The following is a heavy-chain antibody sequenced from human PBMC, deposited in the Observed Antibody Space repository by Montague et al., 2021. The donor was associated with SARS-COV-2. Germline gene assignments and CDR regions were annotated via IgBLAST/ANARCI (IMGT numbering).Heavy chain of an antibody. J-gene: IGHJ6*02. CDR2: SEYSGGT. Sequence: SETLSLTCIVSGYSISSGYYYCWVRRTPGGGLEWLGWSEYSGGTYYNPSLKTRVTMSLDTSKNQFSLKLTSATAADTALYYCARDITLGMDVWGRGTTVTVSS. CDR1: GYSISSGYY. CDR3: ARDITLGMDV. V-gene: IGHV4-38-2*02.